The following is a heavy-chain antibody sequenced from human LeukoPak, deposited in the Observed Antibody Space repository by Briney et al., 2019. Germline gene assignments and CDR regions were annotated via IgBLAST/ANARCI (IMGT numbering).Heavy chain of an antibody. CDR2: ISYDGSKK. CDR1: GFIFSSYA. V-gene: IGHV3-30*04. Sequence: GGSLRLSCAVSGFIFSSYAMHWVRQAPGKGLEWVAVISYDGSKKYYADSVKGRFTISRDNSKNTLYLQMNSLRVEDTALYYCAKTPGYATGSAAYFDYWGQGTLVTVSS. CDR3: AKTPGYATGSAAYFDY. J-gene: IGHJ4*02. D-gene: IGHD3-10*01.